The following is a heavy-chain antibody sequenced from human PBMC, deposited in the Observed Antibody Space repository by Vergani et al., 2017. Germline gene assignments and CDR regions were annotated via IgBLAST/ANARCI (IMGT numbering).Heavy chain of an antibody. CDR2: IKSKTDGGTT. D-gene: IGHD3-16*02. Sequence: EVQLVESGGGLVKPGGSLRLSCAASGFTFSNAWMSWVRQAPGKGLEWVGRIKSKTDGGTTDYAAPVKGRFTISRDDSKNTLYLQMNSLKTEDTAVYYCTTGASFGGVIVIPPNYYYYGMDVWGQGTTVTVSS. V-gene: IGHV3-15*01. J-gene: IGHJ6*02. CDR3: TTGASFGGVIVIPPNYYYYGMDV. CDR1: GFTFSNAW.